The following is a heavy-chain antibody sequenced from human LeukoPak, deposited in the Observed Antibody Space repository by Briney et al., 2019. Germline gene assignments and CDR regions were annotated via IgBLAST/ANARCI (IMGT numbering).Heavy chain of an antibody. V-gene: IGHV3-15*01. CDR1: GSIFRDAW. J-gene: IGHJ4*02. D-gene: IGHD5-24*01. Sequence: TGGSLRLSCAASGSIFRDAWMTWVRQAPGKGLEWVGRIKRKTDGGTTDYAAPVKGRFTISRDDSQNTLYLQMNSLKTEDTAVYYCTTKTITPGYWGQGTLVTVSS. CDR3: TTKTITPGY. CDR2: IKRKTDGGTT.